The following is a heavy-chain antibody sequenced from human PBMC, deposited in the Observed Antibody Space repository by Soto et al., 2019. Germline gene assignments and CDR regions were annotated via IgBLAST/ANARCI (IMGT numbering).Heavy chain of an antibody. D-gene: IGHD3-9*01. V-gene: IGHV4-31*03. Sequence: SENLSLTCTVSGGSISSGGYYWSWIRQHPGKGLEWIGYIYYSGSTYYNPSLKSRVTISVDTSKNQFSLKLSSVTAADTAVYYCARDGFDWLLHYYGMDVWGQGTTVTVSS. CDR1: GGSISSGGYY. CDR3: ARDGFDWLLHYYGMDV. J-gene: IGHJ6*02. CDR2: IYYSGST.